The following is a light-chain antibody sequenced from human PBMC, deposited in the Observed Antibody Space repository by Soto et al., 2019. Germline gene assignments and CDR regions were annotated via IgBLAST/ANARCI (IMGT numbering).Light chain of an antibody. J-gene: IGKJ2*01. CDR3: QQSFSTPYT. Sequence: DIQMTQSPSSLSAFVGDRVAISCRASQSISTYLNWYQQKPGKAPKLLMYAASTLQSGVPSRFSGSGSGTNFTLSISSLQSEDFATYFCQQSFSTPYTFGQGTTVEIK. CDR1: QSISTY. V-gene: IGKV1-39*01. CDR2: AAS.